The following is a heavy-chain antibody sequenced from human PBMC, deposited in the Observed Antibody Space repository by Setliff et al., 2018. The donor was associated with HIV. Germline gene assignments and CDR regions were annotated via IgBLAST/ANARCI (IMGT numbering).Heavy chain of an antibody. D-gene: IGHD2-8*01. CDR1: GGSFSGYY. Sequence: PSETLSLTCAVYGGSFSGYYWSWIRQPPGKGLEWIGEINHSGSTNYNPSLKSRVTISVDTSKNQFSLKLNSVTAADTAVYYCAREKNGYFDSWGQGTLVTVSS. J-gene: IGHJ4*02. CDR3: AREKNGYFDS. V-gene: IGHV4-34*01. CDR2: INHSGST.